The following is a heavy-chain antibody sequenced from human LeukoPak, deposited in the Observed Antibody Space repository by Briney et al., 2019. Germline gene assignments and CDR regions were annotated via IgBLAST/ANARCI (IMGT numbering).Heavy chain of an antibody. CDR1: GGSISSYY. Sequence: PSETLFLTCTVSGGSISSYYWSWIRQPPGKGLEWIGYIYYSGSTNYNPSLKSRVTISVDTSKNQFSLKLSSVTAADTAVYYCASSYDSSGYYYWWFDPWGQGTLVTVSS. CDR3: ASSYDSSGYYYWWFDP. J-gene: IGHJ5*02. CDR2: IYYSGST. D-gene: IGHD3-22*01. V-gene: IGHV4-59*08.